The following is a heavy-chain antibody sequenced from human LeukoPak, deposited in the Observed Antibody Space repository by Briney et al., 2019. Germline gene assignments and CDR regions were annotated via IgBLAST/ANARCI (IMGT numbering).Heavy chain of an antibody. J-gene: IGHJ4*02. CDR3: VKGARFDY. Sequence: PGGSLRFSCAASGFPFSTYDMTWGRQAPGKGLEWVSGIRGRDGSTYYAESTKGRFTISRDNSKNTLFLQMNSLRADDTAVYYCVKGARFDYWGQGSLVTVSS. CDR2: IRGRDGST. CDR1: GFPFSTYD. V-gene: IGHV3-23*01.